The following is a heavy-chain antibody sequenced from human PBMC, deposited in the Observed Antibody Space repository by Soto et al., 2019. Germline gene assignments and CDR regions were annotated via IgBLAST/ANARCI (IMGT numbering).Heavy chain of an antibody. CDR2: ISYDGSNK. CDR1: GFTFSSYG. Sequence: PGGSLRLSCAASGFTFSSYGMHWVRQAPGKGLEWVAVISYDGSNKYYADSVKGRFTISRDNSKNTLYLQMNSLRAEDTAVYYCAKPDIVLVPAATLDVWGQGTTVTVSS. J-gene: IGHJ6*02. CDR3: AKPDIVLVPAATLDV. D-gene: IGHD2-2*01. V-gene: IGHV3-30*18.